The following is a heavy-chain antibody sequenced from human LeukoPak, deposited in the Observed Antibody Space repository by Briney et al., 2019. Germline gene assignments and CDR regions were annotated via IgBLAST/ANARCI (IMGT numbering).Heavy chain of an antibody. CDR1: GGSISSYY. CDR2: IYYTGAT. Sequence: PSETLSLTCTVSGGSISSYYWSWIRLPPGKGLEWIGYIYYTGATYYNPSLKSRVTISLDTSKNQFSLKLSSVTAADAAVYYCARAGYSYGTGYYFDYWGREPWSPSPQ. CDR3: ARAGYSYGTGYYFDY. J-gene: IGHJ4*02. V-gene: IGHV4-59*01. D-gene: IGHD5-18*01.